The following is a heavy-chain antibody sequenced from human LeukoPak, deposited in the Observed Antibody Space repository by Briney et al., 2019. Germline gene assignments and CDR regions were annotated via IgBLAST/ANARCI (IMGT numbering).Heavy chain of an antibody. V-gene: IGHV3-23*01. CDR1: GFTFSSFA. CDR3: SKDQVWNYAQAFDY. CDR2: VSGRGDST. J-gene: IGHJ4*02. D-gene: IGHD1-7*01. Sequence: GGSLRLSCAASGFTFSSFAMSWVRQAPGKGLEWVSAVSGRGDSTYYADSVKGRFTISRDNSKNTLYLQMNSLGAEDTAVYYCSKDQVWNYAQAFDYWGQGTLVAVSS.